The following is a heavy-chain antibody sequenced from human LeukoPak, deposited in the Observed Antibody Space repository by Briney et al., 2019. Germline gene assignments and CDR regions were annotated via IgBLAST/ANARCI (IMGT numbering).Heavy chain of an antibody. CDR3: ACGNYCSSTSCYGGMDV. V-gene: IGHV1-8*01. J-gene: IGHJ6*02. D-gene: IGHD2-2*01. CDR2: MNPNSGNT. Sequence: GASVKVSCKASGYTFTSYDINWVRQATGQGLEWMGWMNPNSGNTGYAQKFQGRVTMTRNTSISTAYMELSSLRSQDTAVYYRACGNYCSSTSCYGGMDVWGQGTTVTVSS. CDR1: GYTFTSYD.